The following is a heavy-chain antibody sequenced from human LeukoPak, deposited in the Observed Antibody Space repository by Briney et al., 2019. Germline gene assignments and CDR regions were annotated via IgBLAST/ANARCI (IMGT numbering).Heavy chain of an antibody. CDR3: ARDPGYSRGGGLDY. CDR2: IWYDGSNK. D-gene: IGHD6-13*01. CDR1: GITFSSYG. V-gene: IGHV3-33*01. J-gene: IGHJ4*02. Sequence: PGRSLRLACAASGITFSSYGMHWVRQAPGKGLEWVAVIWYDGSNKYYADSVKGRFTISRDNSKNTLYLQMNSLRAEDTAVYYCARDPGYSRGGGLDYWGQGTLVTVSS.